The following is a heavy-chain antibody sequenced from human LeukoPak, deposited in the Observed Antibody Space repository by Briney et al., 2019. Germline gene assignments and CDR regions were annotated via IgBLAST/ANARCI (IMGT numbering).Heavy chain of an antibody. J-gene: IGHJ1*01. CDR2: IYSGGST. CDR1: GFTVSSNY. D-gene: IGHD6-19*01. Sequence: GGSLRLSCAASGFTVSSNYMSWVRQAPGKGLEWVSVIYSGGSTYYADSVKGRFTISRDNSKNTLYLQMNSLRAEDTAVYYCARGRSLGALQWLVTEYFQHWGQGTLVTVSS. V-gene: IGHV3-66*02. CDR3: ARGRSLGALQWLVTEYFQH.